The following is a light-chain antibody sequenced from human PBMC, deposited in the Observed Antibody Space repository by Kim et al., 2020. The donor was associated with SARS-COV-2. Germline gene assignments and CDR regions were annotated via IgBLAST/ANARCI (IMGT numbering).Light chain of an antibody. Sequence: SPGERATLPCRASQSVSSSYLAWYQQKPGQAPRLLIYGASSRATGIPDRFSGSGSGTDFTLTISRLEPEDFAVYYCQQYGSSPPTFGQGTKVEIK. CDR1: QSVSSSY. J-gene: IGKJ1*01. CDR2: GAS. CDR3: QQYGSSPPT. V-gene: IGKV3-20*01.